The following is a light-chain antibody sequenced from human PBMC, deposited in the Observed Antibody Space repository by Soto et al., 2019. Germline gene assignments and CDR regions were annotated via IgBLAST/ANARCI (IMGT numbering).Light chain of an antibody. CDR1: QSISTW. V-gene: IGKV1-5*03. J-gene: IGKJ1*01. CDR3: QQYINRWT. Sequence: DIQMTQSPSTLSASVGDRVTITCRASQSISTWLAWYQQKPGKAPKLLIYKASSLESGVPSRFSGSGSGTEFTLPISSLQPDDSATYYCQQYINRWTFGQGTKVEIK. CDR2: KAS.